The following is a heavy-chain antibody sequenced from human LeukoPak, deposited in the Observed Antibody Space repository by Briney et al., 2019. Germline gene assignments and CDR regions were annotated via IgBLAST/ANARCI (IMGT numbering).Heavy chain of an antibody. D-gene: IGHD3-3*01. CDR3: ARDEAWYWDFWSGFKSGNYYYGMDV. CDR2: ISYDGSNK. CDR1: GFTFSSYA. J-gene: IGHJ6*02. Sequence: PGRSLRLSCAASGFTFSSYAMHWVRQAPGKGLEWVAVISYDGSNKYYADSVKGRFTISRDNSKNTLYLQMNSLRAEDTAVYYCARDEAWYWDFWSGFKSGNYYYGMDVWGQGTTVTVSS. V-gene: IGHV3-30-3*01.